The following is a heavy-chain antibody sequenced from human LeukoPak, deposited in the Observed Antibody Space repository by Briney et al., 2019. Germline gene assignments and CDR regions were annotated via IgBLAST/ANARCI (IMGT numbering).Heavy chain of an antibody. J-gene: IGHJ1*01. CDR1: GGSISSGGYY. V-gene: IGHV4-30-2*01. CDR3: ARGAQGFLEWLSEYFQH. CDR2: IYHSGST. Sequence: SETLSLTCTVSGGSISSGGYYWSWIRQPPGKGLEWIGYIYHSGSTYYNPSLKSRVTISVDRSKNQFSLKLSSVTAADTAVYYCARGAQGFLEWLSEYFQHWGQGTLVTVSS. D-gene: IGHD3-3*01.